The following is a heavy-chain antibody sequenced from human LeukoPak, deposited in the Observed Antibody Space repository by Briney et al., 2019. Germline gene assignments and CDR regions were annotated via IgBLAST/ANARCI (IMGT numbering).Heavy chain of an antibody. Sequence: GGSLRLSCAASRFTFSNYAMSWVRQAPGKGLEWVSTISGSGGSTYYADSVKGRFTISRDNSKNTLYLQMNSLRAEDTAVYYCARFSGSSGYSLIDAFDIWGQGTMVTVSS. CDR2: ISGSGGST. CDR3: ARFSGSSGYSLIDAFDI. CDR1: RFTFSNYA. V-gene: IGHV3-23*01. D-gene: IGHD3-22*01. J-gene: IGHJ3*02.